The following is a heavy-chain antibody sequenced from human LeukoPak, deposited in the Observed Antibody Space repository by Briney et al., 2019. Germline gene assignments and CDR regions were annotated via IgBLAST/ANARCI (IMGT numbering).Heavy chain of an antibody. CDR2: IIPIFGTA. CDR3: ARPRVGAAEDAFDI. D-gene: IGHD1-26*01. J-gene: IGHJ3*02. Sequence: GASVTVSCKASGGTFISYAISWVRQAPGQGLEWMGGIIPIFGTANYAQKFQGRVTITADESTSTAYMELSSLRSEDTAVYYCARPRVGAAEDAFDIWGQGTMVTVSS. CDR1: GGTFISYA. V-gene: IGHV1-69*13.